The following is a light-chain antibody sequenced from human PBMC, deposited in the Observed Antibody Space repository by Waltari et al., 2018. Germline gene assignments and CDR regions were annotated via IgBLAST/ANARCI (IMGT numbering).Light chain of an antibody. J-gene: IGLJ3*02. Sequence: QSALTQPRSVSGSPGQSVTISCTGTSSDVGGYNYVSWYQHHPGKAPKLLIYDVTKRPAGVPCRFAASKSDNTASLTISGLQAEDEADYYCCSYAGSITFWVFGGGTKLTVL. V-gene: IGLV2-11*01. CDR3: CSYAGSITFWV. CDR1: SSDVGGYNY. CDR2: DVT.